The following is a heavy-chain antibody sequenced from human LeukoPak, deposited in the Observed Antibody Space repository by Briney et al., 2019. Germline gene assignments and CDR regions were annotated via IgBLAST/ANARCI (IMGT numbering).Heavy chain of an antibody. V-gene: IGHV1-69*05. J-gene: IGHJ3*02. CDR1: GGTFSSYA. Sequence: SVKVSCKASGGTFSSYAISWVRQAPGQGLEWMGGIIPIFGTANYAQKFQGRVTITTDESTSTAHMELSSLRSEDTAVYYCASPYSSGYDAFDIWGQGTMVTVSS. D-gene: IGHD6-19*01. CDR3: ASPYSSGYDAFDI. CDR2: IIPIFGTA.